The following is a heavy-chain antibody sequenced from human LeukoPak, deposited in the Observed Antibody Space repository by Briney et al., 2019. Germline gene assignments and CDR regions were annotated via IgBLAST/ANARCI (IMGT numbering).Heavy chain of an antibody. J-gene: IGHJ5*02. D-gene: IGHD3-3*01. Sequence: SETLSLTCTVSGGSLRRTGYCWGWIRQPPGKGLEWIGSIYHNGSTCNNPSLKSRVILSVDTSRNQFSLKLSSVTAADTAVYYCARHVGHDFWSGYRSVDPWGQGTLVTVSS. CDR3: ARHVGHDFWSGYRSVDP. CDR1: GGSLRRTGYC. V-gene: IGHV4-39*01. CDR2: IYHNGST.